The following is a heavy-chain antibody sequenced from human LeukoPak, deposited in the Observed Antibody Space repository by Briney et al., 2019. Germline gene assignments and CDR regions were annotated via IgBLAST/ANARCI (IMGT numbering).Heavy chain of an antibody. CDR2: ISSIDGST. D-gene: IGHD3-22*01. CDR1: GFTFSSYG. Sequence: PGGSLRLSCAASGFTFSSYGMSWVRQAPGKGPEWVSGISSIDGSTYYADSVKGRFTVSRDNSKNTLYLQMNSLRAEDTAVYYCASVYYYDSSGIDYWGQGTLVTVSS. V-gene: IGHV3-23*01. CDR3: ASVYYYDSSGIDY. J-gene: IGHJ4*02.